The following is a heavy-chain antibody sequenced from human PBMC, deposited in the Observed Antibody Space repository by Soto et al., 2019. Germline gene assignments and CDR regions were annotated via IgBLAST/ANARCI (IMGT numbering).Heavy chain of an antibody. J-gene: IGHJ4*02. D-gene: IGHD3-22*01. V-gene: IGHV3-30-3*01. Sequence: PGGSLRLSCAASGFTFSRYAMHWVRQAPGKGLEWVAVISYDGSNKYYADSVKGRFTISRDNSKNTLYLQMNSLRAEDTAVYYCAREDMIVVGHFDYWGQGTLVTVSS. CDR2: ISYDGSNK. CDR1: GFTFSRYA. CDR3: AREDMIVVGHFDY.